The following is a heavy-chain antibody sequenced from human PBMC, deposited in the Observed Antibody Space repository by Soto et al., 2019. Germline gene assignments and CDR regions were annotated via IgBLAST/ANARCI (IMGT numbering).Heavy chain of an antibody. CDR1: GGSFSGYY. D-gene: IGHD3-3*01. J-gene: IGHJ4*02. V-gene: IGHV4-34*01. CDR2: INHSGST. CDR3: ALPAITIFGVVSDYFDY. Sequence: SETLSLTCAVYGGSFSGYYWSWIRQPPGKGLEWIGEINHSGSTNYNPSLKSRVTISVDTSKNQFSLKLSSVTAADTAVYYCALPAITIFGVVSDYFDYWGQGTLVTVSS.